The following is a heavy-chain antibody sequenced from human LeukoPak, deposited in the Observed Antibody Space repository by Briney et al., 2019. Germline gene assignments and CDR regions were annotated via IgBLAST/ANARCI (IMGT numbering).Heavy chain of an antibody. D-gene: IGHD4-17*01. CDR3: ARGGRDYGDDDY. J-gene: IGHJ4*02. CDR2: ISSSSSYI. Sequence: GGSLRLSCAASGFTFSSYAMSWVRQAPGKGLEWVSSISSSSSYIYYADSVKGRFTISRDNAKNSLYLQMNSLRAEDTAVYYCARGGRDYGDDDYWGQGTLVTVSS. CDR1: GFTFSSYA. V-gene: IGHV3-21*01.